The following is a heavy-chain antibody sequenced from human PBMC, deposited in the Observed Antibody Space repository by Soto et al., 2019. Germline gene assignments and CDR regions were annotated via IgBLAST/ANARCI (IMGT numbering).Heavy chain of an antibody. CDR3: AKDSPSYTTSHFYFES. D-gene: IGHD2-2*02. Sequence: PGGSLRLSCAAFGFDFNKYAMTLVRQAPGKGLQWVSSITSNGDSTYYADSVKGRFTTSRDNSKNTLYLQMNSLRADDTAVFYCAKDSPSYTTSHFYFESWGKGTLVTVSS. V-gene: IGHV3-23*01. CDR1: GFDFNKYA. J-gene: IGHJ4*02. CDR2: ITSNGDST.